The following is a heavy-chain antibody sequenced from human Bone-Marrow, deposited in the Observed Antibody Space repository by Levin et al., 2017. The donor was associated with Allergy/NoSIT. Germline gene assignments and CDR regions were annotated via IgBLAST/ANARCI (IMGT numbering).Heavy chain of an antibody. V-gene: IGHV3-21*01. J-gene: IGHJ4*02. CDR3: ARVLTGISRFDY. Sequence: LSLTCAASGFTFSSYSMNWVRQAPGKGLEWVSSISSSSSYIYYADSVKGRFTISRDNAKNSLYLQMNSLRAEDTAVYYCARVLTGISRFDYWGQGTLVTVSS. CDR1: GFTFSSYS. CDR2: ISSSSSYI. D-gene: IGHD1-1*01.